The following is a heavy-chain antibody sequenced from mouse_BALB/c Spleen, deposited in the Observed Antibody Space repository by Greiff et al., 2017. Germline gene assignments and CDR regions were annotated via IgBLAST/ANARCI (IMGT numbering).Heavy chain of an antibody. Sequence: EVQLVESGGGLVQPKGSLKLSCAASGFTFNTYAMNWVRQAPGKGLEWVARIRSKSNNYATYYADSVKDRFTISRDDSQSMLYLQMNNLKTEDTAMYYCVRLFYDGYPYYFDYWGQGTTLTVSS. D-gene: IGHD2-3*01. J-gene: IGHJ2*01. CDR3: VRLFYDGYPYYFDY. V-gene: IGHV10-1*02. CDR1: GFTFNTYA. CDR2: IRSKSNNYAT.